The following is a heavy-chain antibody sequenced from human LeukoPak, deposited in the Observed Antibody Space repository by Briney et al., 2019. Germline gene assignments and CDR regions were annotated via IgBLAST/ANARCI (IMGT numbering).Heavy chain of an antibody. Sequence: SGPTLVNPTQTLTLTCTFSGFSLSTGGMGVGWIRQPPGKALEWLAFIFWDDNEHYGPSLKNRLTITKDTSKNQVILTMTNMDPVDTATYYCSHRHNLGVTGPVVTFDSWGQGTLVTVSS. V-gene: IGHV2-5*05. J-gene: IGHJ5*01. CDR2: IFWDDNE. CDR3: SHRHNLGVTGPVVTFDS. D-gene: IGHD2-21*02. CDR1: GFSLSTGGMG.